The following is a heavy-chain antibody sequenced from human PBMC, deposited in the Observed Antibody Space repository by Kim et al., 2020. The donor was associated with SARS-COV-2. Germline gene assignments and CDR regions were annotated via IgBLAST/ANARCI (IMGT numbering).Heavy chain of an antibody. CDR3: ARQDYDSSGYYETHDAFDM. V-gene: IGHV5-10-1*01. Sequence: GESLKISCKGSGYSFTSYWISWVRQMPGKGLEWMGRIDPSDSYTNYSPSFQGHVTISADKYISTAYLQWSSLKASDTAMYYCARQDYDSSGYYETHDAFDMWGQGTMVTVSS. J-gene: IGHJ3*02. CDR2: IDPSDSYT. D-gene: IGHD3-22*01. CDR1: GYSFTSYW.